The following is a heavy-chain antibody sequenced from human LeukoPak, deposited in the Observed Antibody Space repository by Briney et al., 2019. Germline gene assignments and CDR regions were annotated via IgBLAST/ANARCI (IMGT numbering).Heavy chain of an antibody. CDR3: AREAVIFIPAAQDDAFDI. D-gene: IGHD2-2*01. CDR2: IKQDGSVK. J-gene: IGHJ3*02. CDR1: GFTFSEYW. Sequence: GGSLRLSCAASGFTFSEYWMSWVRQAPWKGLEWVANIKQDGSVKYYVDSVKGRFTISRDNANNSLFLQMDSLRAEDTAVYYCAREAVIFIPAAQDDAFDIWGQGTMVAVSS. V-gene: IGHV3-7*01.